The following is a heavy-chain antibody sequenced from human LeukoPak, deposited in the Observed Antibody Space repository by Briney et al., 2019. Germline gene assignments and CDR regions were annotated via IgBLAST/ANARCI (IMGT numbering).Heavy chain of an antibody. CDR3: ARGRGGSLWFGEFNIGPSYYYYGMDV. CDR2: INHSGST. J-gene: IGHJ6*02. CDR1: GGSFSGYY. D-gene: IGHD3-10*01. V-gene: IGHV4-34*01. Sequence: SETLSLTCAVYGGSFSGYYWSWIRQPPGKGLEWIGEINHSGSTNYNPSLKSRVTISVDTSKNQFSLKLSSVTAADTAVYYCARGRGGSLWFGEFNIGPSYYYYGMDVWGQGTTVTVSS.